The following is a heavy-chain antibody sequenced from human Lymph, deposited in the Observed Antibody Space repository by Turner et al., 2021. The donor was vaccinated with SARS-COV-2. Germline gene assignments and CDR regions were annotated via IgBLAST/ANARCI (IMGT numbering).Heavy chain of an antibody. D-gene: IGHD1-26*01. Sequence: VQQVQSGAEVRKPGSPVKVSCKASGRTFSTYVISWVRQAPGQGLEWMGGIIPILGIANYAQKFQGRVTITADKSTSTAYMELSSLRSEDTAVYHCARRHSGNYDALDIWGQGTMVTVSS. J-gene: IGHJ3*02. CDR3: ARRHSGNYDALDI. CDR1: GRTFSTYV. V-gene: IGHV1-69*10. CDR2: IIPILGIA.